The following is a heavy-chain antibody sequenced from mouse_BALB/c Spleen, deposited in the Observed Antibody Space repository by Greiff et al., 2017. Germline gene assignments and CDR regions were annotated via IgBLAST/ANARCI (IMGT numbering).Heavy chain of an antibody. CDR2: ISTYYGDA. CDR1: GYTFTDYA. J-gene: IGHJ1*01. D-gene: IGHD1-1*01. Sequence: VQLQESGAELVRPGVSVKISCKGSGYTFTDYAMHWVKQSHAKSLEWIGVISTYYGDASYNQKFKGKATMTVDKSSSTAYMELARLTSEDSAIYYCARHYYGSRGSFDVWGAGTTVTVSS. CDR3: ARHYYGSRGSFDV. V-gene: IGHV1S137*01.